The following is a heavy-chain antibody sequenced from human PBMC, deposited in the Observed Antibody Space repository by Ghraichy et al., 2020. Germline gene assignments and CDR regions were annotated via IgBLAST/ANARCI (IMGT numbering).Heavy chain of an antibody. CDR2: IYYSGST. CDR1: GGSISSYY. J-gene: IGHJ6*02. CDR3: ARSYYYGMDV. V-gene: IGHV4-59*01. Sequence: SETLSLTCTVSGGSISSYYWSWIRQPPGKGLEWIGYIYYSGSTNYNPSLKTRVTISVDTSKNQFSLKLSSVTAADTAVYYCARSYYYGMDVWGQGTTVTVSS.